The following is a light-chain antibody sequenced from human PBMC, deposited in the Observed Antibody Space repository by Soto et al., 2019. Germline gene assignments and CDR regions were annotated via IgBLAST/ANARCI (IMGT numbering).Light chain of an antibody. V-gene: IGLV2-14*01. CDR3: SSYTGTYTYV. CDR2: EVS. CDR1: RNDIGDYSF. J-gene: IGLJ1*01. Sequence: QSALTQPASVSGSPGQSITISCTGTRNDIGDYSFVSWYQQHPGKVPKLLIYEVSDRPSGISSRFSGSKSGNTASLTISGLQAEDEAHYYCSSYTGTYTYVFGTGTKATVL.